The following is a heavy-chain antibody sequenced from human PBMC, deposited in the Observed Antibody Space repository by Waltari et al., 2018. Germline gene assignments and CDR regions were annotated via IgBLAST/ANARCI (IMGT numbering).Heavy chain of an antibody. V-gene: IGHV3-21*01. CDR1: GFTFSSYS. Sequence: EVQLVESGGGLVKPGGSLRLSCAASGFTFSSYSMNWVRQAPGKGLGWVSFISSSSSSIYYADSVKGRFTISRDNAKNSLYLQMNSLRAEDTAVYYCARSYSSSWYNDYWGQGTLVTVSS. D-gene: IGHD6-13*01. CDR2: ISSSSSSI. CDR3: ARSYSSSWYNDY. J-gene: IGHJ4*02.